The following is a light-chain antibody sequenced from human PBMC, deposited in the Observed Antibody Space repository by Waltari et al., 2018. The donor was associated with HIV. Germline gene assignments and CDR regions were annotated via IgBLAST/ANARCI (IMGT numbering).Light chain of an antibody. CDR1: SSNIGGNT. J-gene: IGLJ2*01. Sequence: QSVLTQPPSASGTPGPRVTISCSGSSSNIGGNTVNWYQHLPGTAPKLLIYSNHQRPSGVPDRFSGSKSGTSASLAISGLQSEDEADYYCASRDDSLNGPVFGRGTKLTVL. V-gene: IGLV1-44*01. CDR2: SNH. CDR3: ASRDDSLNGPV.